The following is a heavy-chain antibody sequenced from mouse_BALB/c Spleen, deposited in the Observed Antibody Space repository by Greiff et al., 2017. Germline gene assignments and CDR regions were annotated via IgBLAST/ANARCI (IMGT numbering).Heavy chain of an antibody. V-gene: IGHV5-17*02. CDR1: GFTFSSFG. CDR2: ISSGSSTI. Sequence: DVMLVESGGGLVQPGGSRKLSCAASGFTFSSFGMHWVRQAPEKGLEWVAYISSGSSTIYYADTVKGRFTISRDNPKNTLFLQMTSLRSEDTAMYYCARPYEGAMDYWGQGTSVTVSS. J-gene: IGHJ4*01. D-gene: IGHD1-1*01. CDR3: ARPYEGAMDY.